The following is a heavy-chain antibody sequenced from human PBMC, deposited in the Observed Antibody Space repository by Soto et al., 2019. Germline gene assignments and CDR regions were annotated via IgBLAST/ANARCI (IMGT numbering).Heavy chain of an antibody. CDR3: ARDGLECNGWEDCNYGMDI. CDR1: GYTFTSYG. Sequence: ASVKVSCKASGYTFTSYGISWVRQAPGQGLEWMGWISAYNGNTNYAQKLQGRVTMTTDTSTSTAYMELRSLRSDDTAVYYCARDGLECNGWEDCNYGMDIWGQGNTVTVSS. CDR2: ISAYNGNT. J-gene: IGHJ6*02. V-gene: IGHV1-18*01. D-gene: IGHD6-19*01.